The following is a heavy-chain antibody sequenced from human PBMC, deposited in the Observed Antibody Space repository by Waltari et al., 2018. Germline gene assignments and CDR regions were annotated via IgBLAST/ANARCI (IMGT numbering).Heavy chain of an antibody. D-gene: IGHD6-19*01. V-gene: IGHV3-23*01. CDR2: FESMTSDGT. CDR3: ARPGLTVAHTRWFDP. J-gene: IGHJ5*02. CDR1: GFRFSRYA. Sequence: EVTLLESGGSLVQPGGSLRLSCAASGFRFSRYAMSWFRQAPGGRLEWVSAFESMTSDGTQYPDSVRSRFTSSRDGTKTTLFLQMSSLRVDDTAVYYCARPGLTVAHTRWFDPWGQGTLVIVSS.